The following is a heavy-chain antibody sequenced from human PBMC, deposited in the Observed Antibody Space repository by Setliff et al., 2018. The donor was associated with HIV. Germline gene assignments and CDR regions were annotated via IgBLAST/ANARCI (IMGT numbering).Heavy chain of an antibody. J-gene: IGHJ1*01. V-gene: IGHV4-31*03. CDR2: IYSSGNT. D-gene: IGHD6-13*01. Sequence: SETLSLTCTVSGASISGGGYYWNWIRQRPGKGLEWIGSIYSSGNTYNNPSLKSRVTMSLDTSKNHFFLKVNSLTAADTAVYYCARGPFNLAATGTGYFQQWGQGTLVTVS. CDR3: ARGPFNLAATGTGYFQQ. CDR1: GASISGGGYY.